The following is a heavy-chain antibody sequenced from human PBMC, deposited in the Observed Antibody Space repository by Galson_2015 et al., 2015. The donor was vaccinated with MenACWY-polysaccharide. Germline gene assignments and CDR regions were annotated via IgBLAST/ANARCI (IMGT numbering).Heavy chain of an antibody. Sequence: SLRLSCAAPGSTFSSFDMHWVRHVIGKGLDWVAAIGTGGDTYYSGSVKGRFTISRENAKNSLYLQMNSLRAGDTAVYYCAREFTGDGSSWYYWYFDLWGRGTLVTVSS. J-gene: IGHJ2*01. V-gene: IGHV3-13*01. D-gene: IGHD6-13*01. CDR3: AREFTGDGSSWYYWYFDL. CDR2: IGTGGDT. CDR1: GSTFSSFD.